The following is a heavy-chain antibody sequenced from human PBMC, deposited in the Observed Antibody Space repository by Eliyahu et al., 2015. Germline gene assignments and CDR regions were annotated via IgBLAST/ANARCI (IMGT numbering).Heavy chain of an antibody. CDR1: GFXFSXXA. Sequence: EVQLLESGGXLVQPGXSLRLSXAAXGFXFSXXAMSWVRQAPGKGLEWVSAISGIGGSTYYADSVKGRFTISRDNSKNTLYLQMNSLRDEDTTVYYCARNGIAAGGFYWYLDLWGRGTLVTVSS. J-gene: IGHJ2*01. D-gene: IGHD6-13*01. CDR3: ARNGIAAGGFYWYLDL. V-gene: IGHV3-23*01. CDR2: ISGIGGST.